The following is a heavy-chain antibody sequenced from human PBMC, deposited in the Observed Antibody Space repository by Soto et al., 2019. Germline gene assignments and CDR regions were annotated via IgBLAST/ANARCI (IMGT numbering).Heavy chain of an antibody. J-gene: IGHJ6*02. CDR3: AKTGGSSSGYYHYYCMDV. V-gene: IGHV1-69*13. Sequence: SVKVSCKASGGTFSSYAISWVRQAPGQGLEWMGGIIPIFGTANYAQKFQGRVTITADESTSTAYMELSSLRSEDTAVYYCAKTGGSSSGYYHYYCMDVWGQGTTVTVSS. CDR1: GGTFSSYA. D-gene: IGHD6-13*01. CDR2: IIPIFGTA.